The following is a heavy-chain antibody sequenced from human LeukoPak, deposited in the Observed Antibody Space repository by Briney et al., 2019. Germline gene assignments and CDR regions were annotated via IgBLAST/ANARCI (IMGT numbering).Heavy chain of an antibody. J-gene: IGHJ4*02. CDR1: GGSISSGSYY. CDR3: ARRGRVGWLPPAPNFDY. D-gene: IGHD6-19*01. CDR2: IYTSGST. V-gene: IGHV4-61*02. Sequence: PSETLSLTCTVSGGSISSGSYYWSWIRQPAGKGLEWIGRIYTSGSTNYNPSLKSRVTISVDTSKNQFSLKLSSVTAADTAVYYCARRGRVGWLPPAPNFDYWGQGTLVTVSS.